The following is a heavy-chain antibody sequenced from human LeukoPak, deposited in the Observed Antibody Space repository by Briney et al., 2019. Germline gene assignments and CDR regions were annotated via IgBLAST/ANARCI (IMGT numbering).Heavy chain of an antibody. V-gene: IGHV4-59*08. Sequence: PSETLSLTCTVSGGSISSYYWSWIRHPPGKGLEWVGYIYYSGSTNYNPSLKSRVTISVDTSKNQFSLRLSSVTAADTAVYYCASGSYYYGSGSYYTRFDYWGQGTLVTVSS. CDR2: IYYSGST. CDR3: ASGSYYYGSGSYYTRFDY. CDR1: GGSISSYY. J-gene: IGHJ4*02. D-gene: IGHD3-10*01.